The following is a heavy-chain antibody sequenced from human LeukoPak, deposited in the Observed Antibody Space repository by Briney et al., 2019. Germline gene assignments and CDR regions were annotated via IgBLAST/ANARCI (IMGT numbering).Heavy chain of an antibody. J-gene: IGHJ3*02. CDR3: ARDRAFDI. CDR2: IYSGGST. CDR1: GFTVSSNY. Sequence: GGSLRLSCAASGFTVSSNYMSWVRQAPGKRLEWVSVIYSGGSTYYADSVKGRFTISRDNSKNTLYLQMSSLRAENTAVYYCARDRAFDIWGQGTMVTVSS. V-gene: IGHV3-53*01.